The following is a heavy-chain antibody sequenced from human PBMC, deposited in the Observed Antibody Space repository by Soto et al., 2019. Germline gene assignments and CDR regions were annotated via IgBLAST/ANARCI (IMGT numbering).Heavy chain of an antibody. CDR3: ARPQTAPGEGWFDP. D-gene: IGHD6-13*01. Sequence: SETLSLTCTVSGGSISSSSYYWGWIRQPPGKGLEWIGNIHDSGSTYFNPSLKSRVTMSVDTSNTQFSLKLSSVTAADTAVYYCARPQTAPGEGWFDPWGKGTLGTVDS. J-gene: IGHJ5*02. CDR1: GGSISSSSYY. V-gene: IGHV4-39*01. CDR2: IHDSGST.